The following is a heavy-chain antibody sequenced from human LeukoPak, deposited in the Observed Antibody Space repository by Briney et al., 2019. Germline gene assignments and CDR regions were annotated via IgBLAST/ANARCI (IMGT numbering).Heavy chain of an antibody. Sequence: PGGSLRLSCSASGFTFSSYAMHWVRQAPGKGLEYVSAISSNGGSTYYADSVKGRFTISRDNSKNTLYLQMNSLRAEDTAVYYCARDRAYGDYELDAFDIWGQGTMVTVSS. V-gene: IGHV3-64*04. CDR2: ISSNGGST. CDR1: GFTFSSYA. CDR3: ARDRAYGDYELDAFDI. D-gene: IGHD4-17*01. J-gene: IGHJ3*02.